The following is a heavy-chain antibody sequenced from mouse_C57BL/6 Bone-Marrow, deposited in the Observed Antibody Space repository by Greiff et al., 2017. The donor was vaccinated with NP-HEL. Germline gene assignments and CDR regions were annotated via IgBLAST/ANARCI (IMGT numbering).Heavy chain of an antibody. J-gene: IGHJ3*01. CDR3: ARDLLGFAY. Sequence: DVMLVESEGGLVQPGSSMKLSCTASGFTFSDYYMAWVRQVPEKGLEWVANINYDGSSTYYLDSLKSRFIISRDNAKNILYLQMSSLKSEDTATYYCARDLLGFAYWGQGTLVTVSA. V-gene: IGHV5-16*01. CDR1: GFTFSDYY. CDR2: INYDGSST.